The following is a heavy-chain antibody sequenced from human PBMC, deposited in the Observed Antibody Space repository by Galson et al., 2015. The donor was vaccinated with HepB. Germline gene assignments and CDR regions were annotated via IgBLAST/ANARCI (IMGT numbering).Heavy chain of an antibody. D-gene: IGHD3-10*01. J-gene: IGHJ4*02. CDR1: GFTFNTYS. Sequence: SLRLSCAVSGFTFNTYSMSWVRQAPGKGLEWISYISTSSETIYYADSVKGRFIISRDNAKNSLYLQMNGLRADDTAIYYCARCPFRNYFGSGTYFDYWGQGSPVTVSS. V-gene: IGHV3-48*01. CDR3: ARCPFRNYFGSGTYFDY. CDR2: ISTSSETI.